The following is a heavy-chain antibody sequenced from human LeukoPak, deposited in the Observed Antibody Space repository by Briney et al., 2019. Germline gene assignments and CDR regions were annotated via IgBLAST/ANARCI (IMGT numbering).Heavy chain of an antibody. D-gene: IGHD1-7*01. J-gene: IGHJ4*02. Sequence: GGSLRLSCAASGFTFSSYSMNWVRQAPGKGLEWVSYISSSSSTIYYAGSVKGRFTISRDNAKNSLYLQMNSLRAEDTAVYYCARGDNWNYPEGIHFDYWGQGTLVTVSS. CDR3: ARGDNWNYPEGIHFDY. V-gene: IGHV3-48*01. CDR2: ISSSSSTI. CDR1: GFTFSSYS.